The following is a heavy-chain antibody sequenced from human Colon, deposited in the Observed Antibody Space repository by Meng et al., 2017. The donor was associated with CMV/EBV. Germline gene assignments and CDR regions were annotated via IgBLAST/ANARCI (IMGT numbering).Heavy chain of an antibody. Sequence: GESLKISCAASGFTFNTYGIHWVRQAPGKGLEWVAFIRYDGATQYYADSVRGRFAISRDNSGNTLYLQMNSLRAEDSAVYYCAKGHYSRCSGPSCYTPISNWGQGTVVTVSS. J-gene: IGHJ4*02. CDR1: GFTFNTYG. D-gene: IGHD2-2*02. CDR3: AKGHYSRCSGPSCYTPISN. CDR2: IRYDGATQ. V-gene: IGHV3-30*02.